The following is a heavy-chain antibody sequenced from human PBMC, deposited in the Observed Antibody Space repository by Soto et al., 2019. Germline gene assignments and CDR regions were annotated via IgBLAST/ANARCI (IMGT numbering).Heavy chain of an antibody. CDR2: IYYSGST. J-gene: IGHJ6*02. V-gene: IGHV4-59*01. CDR3: ARGDSGWDYYYYGMDV. Sequence: SETLSLTCTVSGGSISSYYWSWIRQPPGKGLEWIGYIYYSGSTNYNPSLKSRVTISVDTSKNQFSLKLSSVTAADTAVYYCARGDSGWDYYYYGMDVWGQGTTVTVSS. D-gene: IGHD6-25*01. CDR1: GGSISSYY.